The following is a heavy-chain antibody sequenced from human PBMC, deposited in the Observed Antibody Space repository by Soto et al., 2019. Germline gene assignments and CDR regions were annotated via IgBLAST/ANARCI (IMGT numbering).Heavy chain of an antibody. Sequence: SETLSLTCTVSGGSISSYYWSWIRQPPGKGLEWIGYIYYSGSTNYNPSLKSRVTISVDTSKNQFSLKLSSVTAADTAVYYCARHLSGDTAMGKNYYYYGMDVWGQGTTVTV. CDR3: ARHLSGDTAMGKNYYYYGMDV. CDR1: GGSISSYY. V-gene: IGHV4-59*01. CDR2: IYYSGST. D-gene: IGHD5-18*01. J-gene: IGHJ6*02.